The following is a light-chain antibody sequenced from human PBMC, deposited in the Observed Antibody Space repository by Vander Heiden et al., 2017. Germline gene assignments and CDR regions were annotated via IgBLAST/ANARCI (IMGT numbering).Light chain of an antibody. V-gene: IGLV1-40*01. CDR2: GNS. J-gene: IGLJ2*01. CDR3: QSYDSSLSALV. Sequence: QSVLTQPPSVSGAPGQRVTISCTGSSSNIGAGYDVHWYQQLPGTAPNLLIYGNSNRPSGVPDRFSGSKSGTSASLAITGLQAEDEADYYCQSYDSSLSALVFGGGTKLTVL. CDR1: SSNIGAGYD.